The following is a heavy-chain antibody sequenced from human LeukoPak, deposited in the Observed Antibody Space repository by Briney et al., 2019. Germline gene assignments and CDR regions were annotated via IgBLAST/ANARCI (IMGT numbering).Heavy chain of an antibody. Sequence: GASVKVSCKASGYTFTSYGISWVRQAPGQGLEWMGWISTYNGNTNYAQKLQGRVTMTTDTSTSTAYMELRSLRSDDTAVYYCARVTEIAAGYGMDVWGQGTTVTVSS. D-gene: IGHD6-13*01. CDR2: ISTYNGNT. CDR3: ARVTEIAAGYGMDV. CDR1: GYTFTSYG. V-gene: IGHV1-18*01. J-gene: IGHJ6*02.